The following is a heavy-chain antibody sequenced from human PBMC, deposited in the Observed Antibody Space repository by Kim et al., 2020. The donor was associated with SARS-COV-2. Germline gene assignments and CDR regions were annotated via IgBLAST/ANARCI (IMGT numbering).Heavy chain of an antibody. Sequence: GGSLRLSCAASGFTFCSYGMHWVRQAPGKGLEWVAVIWYDGSNKYYADSVKGRFTISRDNSKNTLYLQMNSLRAEDTAVYYCARSGGSGSYSPFDYWGQGTLVTVSS. CDR1: GFTFCSYG. D-gene: IGHD3-10*01. J-gene: IGHJ4*02. CDR3: ARSGGSGSYSPFDY. CDR2: IWYDGSNK. V-gene: IGHV3-33*01.